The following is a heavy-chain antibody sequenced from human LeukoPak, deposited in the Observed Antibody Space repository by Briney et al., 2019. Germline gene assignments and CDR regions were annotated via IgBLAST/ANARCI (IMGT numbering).Heavy chain of an antibody. CDR3: ARHKWLRFYWFDP. CDR2: IYYSGST. V-gene: IGHV4-39*01. J-gene: IGHJ5*02. D-gene: IGHD5-12*01. CDR1: GGSISSSSYY. Sequence: PSETLSLTCTVSGGSISSSSYYWGWIRQPPGKGLEWIGSIYYSGSTYYNPSLKSRVTISVDTSKNQFSLKLSSVTAADTAVYYCARHKWLRFYWFDPWGQGTLVTVSS.